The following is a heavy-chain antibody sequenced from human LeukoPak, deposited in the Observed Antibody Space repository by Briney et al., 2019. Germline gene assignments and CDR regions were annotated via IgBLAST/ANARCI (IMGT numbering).Heavy chain of an antibody. CDR1: GGSISSYY. D-gene: IGHD3-22*01. V-gene: IGHV4-59*01. Sequence: SETLSLTCTVSGGSISSYYWNWIRQPPGKGLEWIGYIYYSGSTNYNPSLKSRVTISVDTSKNQFSLRLSSVTAADTAVYYCARSSEGRYYYDSSGFSYYYYYMDVWGKGTTVTISS. J-gene: IGHJ6*03. CDR2: IYYSGST. CDR3: ARSSEGRYYYDSSGFSYYYYYMDV.